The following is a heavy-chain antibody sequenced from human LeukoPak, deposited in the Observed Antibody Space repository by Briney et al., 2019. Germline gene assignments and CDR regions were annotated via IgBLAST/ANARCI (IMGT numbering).Heavy chain of an antibody. D-gene: IGHD3-16*01. J-gene: IGHJ5*02. Sequence: SETLSLTCTVSGGSISSYYWSWIPEPPGKGLECSGDIYYSGSTNYNPYLKSRVTISVDTSKNQFSMKLSSVTAADTAVYYCARHLRGYYDYTWFDPWGQGTLVTVSS. CDR2: IYYSGST. CDR1: GGSISSYY. CDR3: ARHLRGYYDYTWFDP. V-gene: IGHV4-59*08.